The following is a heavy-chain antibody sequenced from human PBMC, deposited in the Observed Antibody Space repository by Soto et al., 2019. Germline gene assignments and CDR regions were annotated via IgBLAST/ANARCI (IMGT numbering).Heavy chain of an antibody. J-gene: IGHJ4*02. CDR1: GFTFSSYG. CDR3: AKVSPDYGDFFNYFDY. D-gene: IGHD4-17*01. V-gene: IGHV3-30*18. CDR2: ISYDGSNK. Sequence: QVQLVESGGGVVQPGRSLRLSCAASGFTFSSYGMHWVRQAPGKGLEWVAVISYDGSNKYYADSVKGRFTISRDNSKNTLYLQMNSLRAEDTAVYYCAKVSPDYGDFFNYFDYWGQGPLVTVSS.